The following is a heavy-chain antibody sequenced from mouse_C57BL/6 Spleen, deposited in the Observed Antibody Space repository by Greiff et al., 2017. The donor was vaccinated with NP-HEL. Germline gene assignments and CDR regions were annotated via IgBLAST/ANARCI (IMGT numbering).Heavy chain of an antibody. CDR1: GFTFSDYY. Sequence: EVMLVESGGGLVQPGGSLKLSCAASGFTFSDYYMYWVRQTPEKRLEWVAYISNGGGSTYYPDTVKGRFTISRDNAKNTLYLQMSRLKSEDTAMYYCARRSYDGYYPFAYWGQGTLVTVSA. CDR3: ARRSYDGYYPFAY. D-gene: IGHD2-3*01. J-gene: IGHJ3*01. V-gene: IGHV5-12*01. CDR2: ISNGGGST.